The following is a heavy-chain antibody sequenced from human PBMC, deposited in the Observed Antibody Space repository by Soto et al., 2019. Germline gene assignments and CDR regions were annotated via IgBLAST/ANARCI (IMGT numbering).Heavy chain of an antibody. J-gene: IGHJ5*02. Sequence: VFCGTIRNLGYYCSLKRQPPGKGLEWIGSIYYSGSTYYNPSLKSRVTISVDTSKNQFSLKLSSVTAADTAVYYCARRASGVVIANNWFDPWGQGTLVTVSS. D-gene: IGHD3-3*01. V-gene: IGHV4-39*01. CDR3: ARRASGVVIANNWFDP. CDR2: IYYSGST. CDR1: CGTIRNLGYY.